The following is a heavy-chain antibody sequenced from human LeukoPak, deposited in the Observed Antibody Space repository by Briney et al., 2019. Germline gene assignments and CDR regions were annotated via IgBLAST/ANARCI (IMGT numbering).Heavy chain of an antibody. D-gene: IGHD1-26*01. CDR1: GYIFSSYG. Sequence: ASVKVSCKASGYIFSSYGINWVRQAPGQGLEWMGWISPYNVRTNFVQKFQGRVTMTTDTSTRTAYMELRSLRSDDTAVYYCARDRRVGAKRIHYHHGMDVWGQGTTVTVSS. J-gene: IGHJ6*02. CDR2: ISPYNVRT. CDR3: ARDRRVGAKRIHYHHGMDV. V-gene: IGHV1-18*01.